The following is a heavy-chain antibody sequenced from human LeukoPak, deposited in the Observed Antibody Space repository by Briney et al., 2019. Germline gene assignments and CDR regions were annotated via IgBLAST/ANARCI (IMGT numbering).Heavy chain of an antibody. V-gene: IGHV3-23*01. Sequence: GGSLRLSCAASGFTFSTYAINWVRQAPGKGLEWVSTISGSGDNTYYADSVKGRFTISRDNSKNTLYLQVNSLRAEDTAVYYCAKDLRWSCSYTSCYLFDYWGQGTLVTVSS. D-gene: IGHD2-2*01. J-gene: IGHJ4*02. CDR1: GFTFSTYA. CDR2: ISGSGDNT. CDR3: AKDLRWSCSYTSCYLFDY.